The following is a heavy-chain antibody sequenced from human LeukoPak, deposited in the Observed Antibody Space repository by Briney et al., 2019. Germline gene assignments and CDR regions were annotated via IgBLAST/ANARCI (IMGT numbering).Heavy chain of an antibody. V-gene: IGHV3-48*03. J-gene: IGHJ5*02. D-gene: IGHD4-17*01. CDR1: GFTFSSYE. CDR3: ATPVTTNL. CDR2: IHISGSPI. Sequence: AGGSLRLSCAASGFTFSSYEMNWVRQAPGKGPEWVSYIHISGSPIYYADSVKGRFTISRDNSKNTLYLQMNSLRAEDTAVYYCATPVTTNLWGQGTLVTVSS.